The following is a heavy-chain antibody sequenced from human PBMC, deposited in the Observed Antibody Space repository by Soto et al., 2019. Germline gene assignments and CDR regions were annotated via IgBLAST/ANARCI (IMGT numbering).Heavy chain of an antibody. CDR3: ATPIVVVPADTSDY. CDR2: ISSSSSYI. J-gene: IGHJ4*02. D-gene: IGHD2-2*01. Sequence: PVGSLRLSCGASGFTFSSHSMNWVRQAPGKGLEWVSSISSSSSYIYYADSVKGRFTISRDNAKNSLYLQMNSLRAEDTAVYYCATPIVVVPADTSDYWGQGTLVTVSS. CDR1: GFTFSSHS. V-gene: IGHV3-21*01.